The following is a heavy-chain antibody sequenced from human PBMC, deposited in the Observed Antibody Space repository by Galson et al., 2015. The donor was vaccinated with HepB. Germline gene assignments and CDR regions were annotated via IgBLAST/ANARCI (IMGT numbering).Heavy chain of an antibody. V-gene: IGHV3-23*01. J-gene: IGHJ4*02. CDR3: AKDPGRVTTVKLHY. CDR1: GFTFSSYA. CDR2: ISGSGGST. Sequence: SLRLSCAASGFTFSSYAMSWVRQAPGKGLEWVSAISGSGGSTYYADSVKGRFTISRDNSKNTLYLQMNSLRAEDTAVYYCAKDPGRVTTVKLHYWGQGTLVTVSS. D-gene: IGHD4-17*01.